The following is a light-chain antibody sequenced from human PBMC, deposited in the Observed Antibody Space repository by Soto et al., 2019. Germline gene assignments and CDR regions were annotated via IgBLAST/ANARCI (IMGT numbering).Light chain of an antibody. J-gene: IGKJ1*01. Sequence: DIQMTQSPSSVSASVGDRVTITCRASQDISSWLAWYQQKPGKAPKVVIYAASTVQSGVPSRVSVGGSGTDFTLTISCLQTEDVASDVYQQGNSFPWTFGQGTKVEIK. CDR2: AAS. CDR1: QDISSW. V-gene: IGKV1-12*02. CDR3: QQGNSFPWT.